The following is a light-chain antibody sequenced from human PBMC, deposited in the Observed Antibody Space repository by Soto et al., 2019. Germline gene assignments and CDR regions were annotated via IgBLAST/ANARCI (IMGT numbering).Light chain of an antibody. V-gene: IGLV1-47*01. CDR2: RNN. J-gene: IGLJ1*01. CDR3: AAWDDSLSGRV. CDR1: SSNIGSNY. Sequence: SVLTQPPSASGTPGQRVTISCSGSSSNIGSNYVYWYQQLPGTAPKLLIYRNNQRPSGVPDRFSGSKSGTSASLAISGLRSGDEADYYCAAWDDSLSGRVFGTGTKVTVL.